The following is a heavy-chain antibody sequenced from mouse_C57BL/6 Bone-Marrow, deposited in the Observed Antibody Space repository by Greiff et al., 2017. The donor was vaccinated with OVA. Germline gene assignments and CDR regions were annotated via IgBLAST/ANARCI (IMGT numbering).Heavy chain of an antibody. CDR3: ATLRLPPYYAMDY. D-gene: IGHD3-2*02. V-gene: IGHV1-55*01. Sequence: VQLQQPGAELVKPGASVKMSCKASGYTFTSYWITWVKQRPGQGLEWIGDISPGSGSTNYNEKFKSKATLTVDTSSSTAYMQLSRLTSEDSAVYYCATLRLPPYYAMDYWGQGTSVTVSS. CDR1: GYTFTSYW. CDR2: ISPGSGST. J-gene: IGHJ4*01.